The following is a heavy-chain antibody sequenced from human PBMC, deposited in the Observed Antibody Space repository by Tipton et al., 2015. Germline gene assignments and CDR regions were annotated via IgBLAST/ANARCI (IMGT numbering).Heavy chain of an antibody. V-gene: IGHV4-59*01. Sequence: TLSLTCTVSGVSITDNCWSWIRQPPGKELEWIGFLCDGGRTKCNPSLKNRVTMSIDTSESHFSLNLTSVTAADTAVFYCARISSGWYGDYFDLWGQGALVTVSS. CDR3: ARISSGWYGDYFDL. D-gene: IGHD6-19*01. CDR1: GVSITDNC. J-gene: IGHJ5*02. CDR2: LCDGGRT.